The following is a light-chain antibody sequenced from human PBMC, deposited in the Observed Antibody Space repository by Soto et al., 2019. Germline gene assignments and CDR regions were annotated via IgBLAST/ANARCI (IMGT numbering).Light chain of an antibody. J-gene: IGKJ4*01. CDR2: DAS. CDR1: QSVSSY. V-gene: IGKV3-11*01. CDR3: QQRSNWPLT. Sequence: ELMCTQSPATLSLSPGERATLSCRASQSVSSYLAWYQQKPGQAPRLLIYDASNRATGIPARFSGSGSGTDFTLTISSLEPEDFAVYYCQQRSNWPLTFGGGTKVDIK.